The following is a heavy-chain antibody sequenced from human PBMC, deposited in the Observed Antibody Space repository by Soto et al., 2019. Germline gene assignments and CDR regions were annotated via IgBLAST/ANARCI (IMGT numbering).Heavy chain of an antibody. Sequence: SETLSLTCIVSGASISTGGYSWSWIRQPPGKGPEWIGYIYESGRTYYKPSLESRASISMDKSRNQFSVRLTSVTAADTAVYFCARGDRYSGSFSDYFDPWGQGTLVTVSS. CDR2: IYESGRT. D-gene: IGHD1-26*01. CDR3: ARGDRYSGSFSDYFDP. V-gene: IGHV4-30-2*01. CDR1: GASISTGGYS. J-gene: IGHJ5*02.